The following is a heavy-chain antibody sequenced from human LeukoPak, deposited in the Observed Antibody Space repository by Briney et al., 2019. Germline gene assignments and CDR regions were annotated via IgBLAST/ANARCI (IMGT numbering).Heavy chain of an antibody. V-gene: IGHV3-23*01. CDR3: GKKKGAGNIVLVPAVTGVFDI. D-gene: IGHD2-2*01. J-gene: IGHJ3*02. CDR1: GFTFSSYS. Sequence: GGSLRLSCAASGFTFSSYSMSWVRQAPGKGLEWVSAISGSGGSTYYADSVKGRFTISRDNSKNTLYLQMNSLRAEDTAVYYCGKKKGAGNIVLVPAVTGVFDIWGQGKMVTV. CDR2: ISGSGGST.